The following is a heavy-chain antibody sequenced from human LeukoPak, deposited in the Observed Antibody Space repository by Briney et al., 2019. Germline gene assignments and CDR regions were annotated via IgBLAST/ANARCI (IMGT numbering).Heavy chain of an antibody. Sequence: GRSLRLSCASSGFTFGNYAMRWVRQAPRRGLEWVTVISYDGSNKFYADSVKGRFTISRDNSKNTLYLQMNRLRAEDTAVYYCAKDLTAHCSRTSCDTSIFDYWGQGTLVTVSS. V-gene: IGHV3-30-3*02. CDR2: ISYDGSNK. D-gene: IGHD2-2*02. J-gene: IGHJ4*02. CDR3: AKDLTAHCSRTSCDTSIFDY. CDR1: GFTFGNYA.